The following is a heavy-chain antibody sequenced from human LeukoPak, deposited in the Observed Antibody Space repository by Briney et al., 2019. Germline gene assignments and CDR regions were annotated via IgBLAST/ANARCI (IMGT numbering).Heavy chain of an antibody. CDR1: GDSISNGDYD. V-gene: IGHV4-30-4*01. Sequence: PSETLSLTCTVSGDSISNGDYDWTWIRQPPGKGLEWIGYIYHSVNTYYNPSLQSRVTISEATSKNQFSLKLKSVTPADTAVYYCARGRSEVGIHSSLLCFVPGGREVLVTVSS. CDR2: IYHSVNT. D-gene: IGHD6-19*01. CDR3: ARGRSEVGIHSSLLCFVP. J-gene: IGHJ4*02.